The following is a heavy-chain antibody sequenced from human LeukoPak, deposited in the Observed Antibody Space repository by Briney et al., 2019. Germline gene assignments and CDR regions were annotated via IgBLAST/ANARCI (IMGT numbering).Heavy chain of an antibody. CDR2: INSDGSST. D-gene: IGHD3-10*01. Sequence: PGGSLRLSCAVSGFTFRGNWMHWVRQAPGKGLVWVSHINSDGSSTSYADSVKGRFTISRDNAKNTLYLQMNSLRAEDTAVYYCVCGSFRGVNLDVWGQGTTVTVSS. CDR3: VCGSFRGVNLDV. J-gene: IGHJ6*02. CDR1: GFTFRGNW. V-gene: IGHV3-74*01.